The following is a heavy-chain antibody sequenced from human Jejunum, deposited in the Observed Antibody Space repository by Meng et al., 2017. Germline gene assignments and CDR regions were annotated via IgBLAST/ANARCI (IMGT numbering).Heavy chain of an antibody. CDR3: VRVDTMKGNAYDM. J-gene: IGHJ3*02. CDR2: IYGDGSST. Sequence: GESLKISCEGSGFTFSSYWIHWVRQAPGKGLVWVSRIYGDGSSTSYADSVKGRFTISRDNAKNTVYLQMNSLRVEDTAAYLCVRVDTMKGNAYDMWGQGTMVTVSS. CDR1: GFTFSSYW. D-gene: IGHD3-3*01. V-gene: IGHV3-74*01.